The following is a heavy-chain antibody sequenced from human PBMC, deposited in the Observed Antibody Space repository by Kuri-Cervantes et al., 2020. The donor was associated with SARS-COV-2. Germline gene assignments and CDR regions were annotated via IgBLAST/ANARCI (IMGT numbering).Heavy chain of an antibody. CDR3: ARGRGVFQWELLRSTGENYYYYMDV. V-gene: IGHV4-61*08. J-gene: IGHJ6*03. D-gene: IGHD1-26*01. Sequence: SETLSLTCTVSGGSISSGDYYWSWIRQPPGKGLEWIGRIYISGSTNYNPSLKSRVTMSVDTSKNQFSLKLSSVTAADTAVYYCARGRGVFQWELLRSTGENYYYYMDVWGKGTTVTVSS. CDR1: GGSISSGDYY. CDR2: IYISGST.